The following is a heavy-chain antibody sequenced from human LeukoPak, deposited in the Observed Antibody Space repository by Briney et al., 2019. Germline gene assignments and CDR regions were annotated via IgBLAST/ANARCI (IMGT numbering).Heavy chain of an antibody. D-gene: IGHD3-10*01. CDR3: AKDRAMVRGVIITPDY. CDR2: IRYDGSNK. V-gene: IGHV3-30*02. Sequence: GGSLRLSCAASGFTFSSYGMHWVRQAPGKGLEWVAFIRYDGSNKYYADSVKGRFTISRDNSKNTLYLQMNSLRAEDTAVYYCAKDRAMVRGVIITPDYWGQGTLVTVSS. J-gene: IGHJ4*02. CDR1: GFTFSSYG.